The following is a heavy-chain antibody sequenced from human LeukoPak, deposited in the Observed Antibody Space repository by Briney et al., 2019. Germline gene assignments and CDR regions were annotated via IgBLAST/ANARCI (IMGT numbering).Heavy chain of an antibody. CDR1: GGSISSSSYY. Sequence: SETLSLTCTVSGGSISSSSYYWGWIRQPPGKGLEWIGSIYYSGSTYYNPSLKSRVTISVDTSKNQFSLKLGSVTAADTAVYYCARARRSGERGKLFDYWGQGTLVTVSS. CDR2: IYYSGST. CDR3: ARARRSGERGKLFDY. V-gene: IGHV4-39*01. D-gene: IGHD3-16*01. J-gene: IGHJ4*02.